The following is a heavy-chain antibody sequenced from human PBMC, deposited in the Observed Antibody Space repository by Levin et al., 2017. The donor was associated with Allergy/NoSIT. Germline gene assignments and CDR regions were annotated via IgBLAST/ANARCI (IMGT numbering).Heavy chain of an antibody. CDR3: AKGGRGSSSWYKLFDY. V-gene: IGHV3-23*01. D-gene: IGHD6-13*01. CDR2: ISGSGGST. CDR1: GFTFSSYA. Sequence: GESLKISCAASGFTFSSYAMSWVRQAPGKGLEWVSAISGSGGSTYYADSVKGRFTISRDNSKNTLYLQMNSLRAEDTAVYYCAKGGRGSSSWYKLFDYWGQGTLVTVSS. J-gene: IGHJ4*02.